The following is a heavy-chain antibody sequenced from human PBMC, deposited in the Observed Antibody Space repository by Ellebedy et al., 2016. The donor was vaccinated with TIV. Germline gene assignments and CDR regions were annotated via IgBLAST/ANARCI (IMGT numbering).Heavy chain of an antibody. V-gene: IGHV1-69*06. CDR1: GGTFSSYA. Sequence: SVKVSXXASGGTFSSYAISWVRQAPGQGLEWMGGIIPIFGTANYAQKFQGRVTITADKSTSTAYMELSSLRSEDTAVYYCATRIVGATTLGYYYYGMDVWGQGTTVTVSS. CDR2: IIPIFGTA. D-gene: IGHD1-26*01. J-gene: IGHJ6*02. CDR3: ATRIVGATTLGYYYYGMDV.